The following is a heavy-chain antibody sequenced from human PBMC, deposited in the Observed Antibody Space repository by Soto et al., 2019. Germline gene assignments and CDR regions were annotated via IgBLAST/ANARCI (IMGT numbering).Heavy chain of an antibody. J-gene: IGHJ6*02. CDR3: AREGYSGYVGSSWYGDYYGMDV. Sequence: SETLSLTCAVSGGSISSSNWWSWVRQPPGKGLEWIGEIYHSGSTNYNPSLKSRVTISVDKSKNQFSLKLSSVTAADTAVYYCAREGYSGYVGSSWYGDYYGMDVWGQGTTVTVSS. CDR1: GGSISSSNW. CDR2: IYHSGST. V-gene: IGHV4-4*02. D-gene: IGHD5-12*01.